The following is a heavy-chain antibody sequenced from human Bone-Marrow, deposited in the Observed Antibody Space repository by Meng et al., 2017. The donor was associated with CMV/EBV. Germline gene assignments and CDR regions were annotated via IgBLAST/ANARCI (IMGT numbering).Heavy chain of an antibody. CDR2: IKGSSGDT. V-gene: IGHV1-2*02. J-gene: IGHJ6*02. D-gene: IGHD1/OR15-1a*01. CDR1: GYVFSDYY. CDR3: ARILSNTDYYGMDV. Sequence: ASVKVSCKASGYVFSDYYVRYIRQAPGQGLEWMGWIKGSSGDTNLAQKFQGRVTMTRDRSINTAYMEMSWLRSDDTAVYYCARILSNTDYYGMDVWGQGPTVPVSS.